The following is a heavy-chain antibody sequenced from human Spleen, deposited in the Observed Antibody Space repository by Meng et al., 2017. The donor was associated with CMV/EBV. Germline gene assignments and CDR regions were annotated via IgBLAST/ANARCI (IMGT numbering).Heavy chain of an antibody. CDR3: AHKHAAGGNWFDP. CDR1: GFSLRTSRVA. Sequence: QNTLKASGPTLVTPTQTLTLTCNFSGFSLRTSRVAVGWIRQPPGKALEWVALIYWDDDKRYSPSLTGRVSITKGASNNQVVLTLTNMHPEDTGTYYCAHKHAAGGNWFDPWGQGTLVTVSS. V-gene: IGHV2-5*02. D-gene: IGHD6-13*01. CDR2: IYWDDDK. J-gene: IGHJ5*02.